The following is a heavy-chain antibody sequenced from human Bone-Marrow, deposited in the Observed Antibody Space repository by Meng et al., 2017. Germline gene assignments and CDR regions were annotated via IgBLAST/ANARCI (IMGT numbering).Heavy chain of an antibody. V-gene: IGHV1-69*05. CDR2: INAVFGTT. CDR1: GGIFSNYV. CDR3: ARAGHSSSWYLYFDY. Sequence: SVKVSCKALGGIFSNYVIGWVRQAPGQGLEWMGGINAVFGTTNYAQKFQGRVTITTDESTSTVYMELSRLRSDDTAVYYCARAGHSSSWYLYFDYWGQGTLVTVSS. J-gene: IGHJ4*02. D-gene: IGHD6-13*01.